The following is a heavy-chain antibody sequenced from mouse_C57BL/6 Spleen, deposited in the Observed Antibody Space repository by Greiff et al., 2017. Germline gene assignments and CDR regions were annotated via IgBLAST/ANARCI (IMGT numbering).Heavy chain of an antibody. CDR2: INPGSGGT. V-gene: IGHV1-54*01. Sequence: QVQLKESGAELVRPGTSVKVSCKASGYAFTNYLIEWVKQRPGQGLEWIGVINPGSGGTNYNEKFKGKATLTADKSSSTAYMQLSSLTSEDSAVYVCARAPDGLYAMDYWGQGTSVTVSS. CDR1: GYAFTNYL. J-gene: IGHJ4*01. D-gene: IGHD2-3*01. CDR3: ARAPDGLYAMDY.